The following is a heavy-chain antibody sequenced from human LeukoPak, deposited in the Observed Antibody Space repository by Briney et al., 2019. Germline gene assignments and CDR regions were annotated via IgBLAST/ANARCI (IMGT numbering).Heavy chain of an antibody. CDR3: VRDRYYTMDV. V-gene: IGHV3-74*01. J-gene: IGHJ6*03. CDR2: IKSDGIST. CDR1: GFTFSSTW. Sequence: GESLRLSCAASGFTFSSTWMHWVRQAPGKGLVWVSRIKSDGISTIYADSVKGRFIISRDNAKNTLYLQMNSLRAEDSAVYYCVRDRYYTMDVWGKGTTVSVSS.